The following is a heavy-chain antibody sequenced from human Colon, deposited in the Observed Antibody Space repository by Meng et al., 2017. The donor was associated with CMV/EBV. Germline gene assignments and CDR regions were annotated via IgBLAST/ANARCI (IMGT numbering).Heavy chain of an antibody. CDR2: ISSSGSTI. Sequence: GESLKISCAASGFIFTNYAMSWVRQAPGKGLEWVSYISSSGSTIYYADSVKGRFTISRDNAKNSLYLQMNSLRAEDTAVYYCARSNVLRFLEWLLIDYWGQGTLVTVSS. D-gene: IGHD3-3*01. CDR3: ARSNVLRFLEWLLIDY. J-gene: IGHJ4*02. V-gene: IGHV3-48*03. CDR1: GFIFTNYA.